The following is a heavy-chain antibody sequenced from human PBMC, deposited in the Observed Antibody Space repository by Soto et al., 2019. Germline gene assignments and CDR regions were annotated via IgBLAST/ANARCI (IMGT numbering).Heavy chain of an antibody. J-gene: IGHJ6*02. CDR2: IYYSGGT. CDR1: GASIMRGGYY. D-gene: IGHD1-7*01. Sequence: SEALSLTCTGSGASIMRGGYYWGWIRQPPGKGLEWIGSIYYSGGTYYNPSLKSRVTISVDTSKNQFSLKLSSVTAADTALYYCARLNAGTTYYYYGMDVWGQGTTVT. V-gene: IGHV4-39*01. CDR3: ARLNAGTTYYYYGMDV.